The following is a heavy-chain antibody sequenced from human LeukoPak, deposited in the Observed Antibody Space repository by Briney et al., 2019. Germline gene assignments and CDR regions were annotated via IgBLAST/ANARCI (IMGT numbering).Heavy chain of an antibody. CDR1: GFTFSSYG. CDR2: ISYDGSNK. Sequence: GGSLRLPCAASGFTFSSYGMHWVRQAPGKGLEWVAVISYDGSNKYNADSVKGRFTISRDNSKNALYLKMNSLRAEDTAVYDCAKEPYIVVVTAIPYYFDYWGQGNLVTVSS. D-gene: IGHD2-21*02. V-gene: IGHV3-30*18. J-gene: IGHJ4*02. CDR3: AKEPYIVVVTAIPYYFDY.